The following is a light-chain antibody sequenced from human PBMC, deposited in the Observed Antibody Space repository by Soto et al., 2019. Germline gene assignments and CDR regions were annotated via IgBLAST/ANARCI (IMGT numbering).Light chain of an antibody. CDR1: ENIFKF. CDR2: AAS. V-gene: IGKV1-5*01. Sequence: DILLIQSPATLSASVGDRITITCRASENIFKFLAWYQQRSGSAPNLLIYAASDLEKGVTSRFSGSGSVTEFTLTIDNLQPNDSATYFCQHYHSQSITFGGGTQVDVK. CDR3: QHYHSQSIT. J-gene: IGKJ4*01.